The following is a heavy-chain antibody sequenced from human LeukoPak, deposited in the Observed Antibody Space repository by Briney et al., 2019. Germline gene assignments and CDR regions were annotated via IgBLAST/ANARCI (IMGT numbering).Heavy chain of an antibody. Sequence: GRSLRLSCAASGFTFDDYAMHWVRQAPGKGLEWVSGISWNSGSIGYADSVKGRFTISRDNAKNSLYLQMNSLRAEDTSVYYCEKENRYCSGGSCYSGSFDYWGQGTLVSVSS. CDR3: EKENRYCSGGSCYSGSFDY. V-gene: IGHV3-9*01. J-gene: IGHJ4*02. CDR1: GFTFDDYA. D-gene: IGHD2-15*01. CDR2: ISWNSGSI.